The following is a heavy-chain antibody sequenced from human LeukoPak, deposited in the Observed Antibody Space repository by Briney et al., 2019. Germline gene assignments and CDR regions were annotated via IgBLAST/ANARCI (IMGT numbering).Heavy chain of an antibody. CDR2: INSDGSST. CDR1: GFTFSSYW. V-gene: IGHV3-74*01. Sequence: GGSLRLSCAASGFTFSSYWMHWVRQAPGKGLVWVSRINSDGSSTSYADSVKGRFTISRDNAKNTLYLQMNSLRAEDTAVYYCARSVLLWFGELNWFDPWGQGTLVTVSS. D-gene: IGHD3-10*01. J-gene: IGHJ5*02. CDR3: ARSVLLWFGELNWFDP.